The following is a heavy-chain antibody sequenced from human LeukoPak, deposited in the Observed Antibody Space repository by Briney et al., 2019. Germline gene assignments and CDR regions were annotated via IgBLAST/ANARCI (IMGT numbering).Heavy chain of an antibody. CDR3: ARGQNFGSSWLYYFDY. V-gene: IGHV1-46*01. Sequence: GASVKVSCKASGYTFTSYYMHWVRQAPGQGLEWMGIINPSGGSTSYAQKFQGRVTMTRDTSTSTVYMELSSLRSEDTAVYYCARGQNFGSSWLYYFDYWGQGTLVTVSS. CDR2: INPSGGST. J-gene: IGHJ4*02. CDR1: GYTFTSYY. D-gene: IGHD6-13*01.